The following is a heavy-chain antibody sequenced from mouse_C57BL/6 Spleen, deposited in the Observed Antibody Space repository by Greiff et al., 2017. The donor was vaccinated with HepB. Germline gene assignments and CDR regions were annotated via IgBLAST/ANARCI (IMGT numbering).Heavy chain of an antibody. J-gene: IGHJ2*01. CDR2: IYPGDGDT. CDR1: GYAFSSSW. V-gene: IGHV1-82*01. Sequence: QVQLQQSGPELVKPGASVKISCKASGYAFSSSWMNWVKQRPGKGLEWIGRIYPGDGDTNYNGKFKGKATLTADKSSSTAYMQLSSLTSEDSAVYICARGYYCSNFDYWGQGTTLTVSS. D-gene: IGHD1-1*01. CDR3: ARGYYCSNFDY.